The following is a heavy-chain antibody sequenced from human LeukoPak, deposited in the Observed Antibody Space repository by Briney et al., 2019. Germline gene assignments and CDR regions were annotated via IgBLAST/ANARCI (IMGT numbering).Heavy chain of an antibody. CDR1: GGTFSSYA. Sequence: ASVKVSCKASGGTFSSYAFSWVRQATGQGLEWMGWMNPNSGNTGYAQKFQGRVTMTRNTSISTAYMELSSLRSEDTAVYYCARGGYDSSGYYGFDYWGQGTLVTVSS. D-gene: IGHD3-22*01. CDR2: MNPNSGNT. J-gene: IGHJ4*02. CDR3: ARGGYDSSGYYGFDY. V-gene: IGHV1-8*01.